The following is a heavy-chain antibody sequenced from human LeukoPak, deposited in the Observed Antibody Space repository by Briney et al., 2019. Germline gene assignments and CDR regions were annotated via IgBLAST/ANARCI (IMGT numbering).Heavy chain of an antibody. CDR1: GGSINRDSSSSYY. CDR2: IYYSGST. Sequence: SETLSLTCSVSGGSINRDSSSSYYWSWIRPHPGKGLEWIGYIYYSGSTYYNPSLKSRVTISVDTSKNQFSLKLSSVTAADTAVYYCAGAPLVPAADAFDIWGQGTMVTVSS. J-gene: IGHJ3*02. CDR3: AGAPLVPAADAFDI. V-gene: IGHV4-31*03. D-gene: IGHD2-2*01.